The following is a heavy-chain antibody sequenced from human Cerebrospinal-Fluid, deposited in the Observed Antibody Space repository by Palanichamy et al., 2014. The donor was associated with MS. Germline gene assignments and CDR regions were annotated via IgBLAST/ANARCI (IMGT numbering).Heavy chain of an antibody. CDR2: INTGNGKT. CDR3: ARDRSHLQIPDAFDI. V-gene: IGHV1-3*04. Sequence: QVQLVQSGAEVKKPGASVKVSCKTSGYISSDYAIHWVRQAPGQNFEWMGWINTGNGKTQYSQKFQGSVTIIRDTSANTAYLDVGSLRSEDTAVYYCARDRSHLQIPDAFDIWGQGTMVTVSA. CDR1: GYISSDYA. J-gene: IGHJ3*02.